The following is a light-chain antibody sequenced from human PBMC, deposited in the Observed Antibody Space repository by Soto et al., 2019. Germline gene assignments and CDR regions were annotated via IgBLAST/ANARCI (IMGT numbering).Light chain of an antibody. J-gene: IGLJ2*01. V-gene: IGLV1-40*01. CDR3: QSYDSSLSVV. CDR2: XXX. Sequence: QPVLTQPPSVSGAPGQRVTISCTGSSSNIGAGYDVHWYQQLPGTAPKLLIYXXXXRXXXXXXXXXGSKSGTSASLAITGLQAEDXADYYCQSYDSSLSVVFGGGTKLTVL. CDR1: SSNIGAGYD.